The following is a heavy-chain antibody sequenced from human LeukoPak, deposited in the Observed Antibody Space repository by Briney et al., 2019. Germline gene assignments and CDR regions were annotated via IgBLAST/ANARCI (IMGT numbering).Heavy chain of an antibody. CDR3: ASNAEKSSSSDDY. J-gene: IGHJ4*02. CDR1: GGSISSSSYY. D-gene: IGHD6-6*01. CDR2: IYYSGST. V-gene: IGHV4-39*07. Sequence: SETLSLTCSVSGGSISSSSYYWGWIRQPPGKGLEWIGNIYYSGSTYYNPSLKSRVTISVDTSKNQFSLKLSSVTAADTAVYYCASNAEKSSSSDDYWGQGTLVTVSS.